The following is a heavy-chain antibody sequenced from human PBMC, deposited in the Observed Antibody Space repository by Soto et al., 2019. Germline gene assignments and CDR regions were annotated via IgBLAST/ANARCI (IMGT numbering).Heavy chain of an antibody. D-gene: IGHD1-26*01. V-gene: IGHV3-33*01. J-gene: IGHJ3*02. CDR3: ARYIELLHAFEI. Sequence: PGGSLRLSCAASGFTFSIHGMHWVRQAPGKGLEWVAVIWYDGSYKYYADSVRGRFTISRDNSKSTLSLQMSSLRAEDTAMYYWARYIELLHAFEIWGQGTMVTVSS. CDR2: IWYDGSYK. CDR1: GFTFSIHG.